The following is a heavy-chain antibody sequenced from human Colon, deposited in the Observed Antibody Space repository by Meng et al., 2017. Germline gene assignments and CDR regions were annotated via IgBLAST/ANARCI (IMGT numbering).Heavy chain of an antibody. V-gene: IGHV1-8*01. CDR2: MNPNSGNT. CDR1: EYTFTSYD. D-gene: IGHD1-26*01. Sequence: QGQLVEAGAEVKKPGASVKVPCKASEYTFTSYDINWVRQATGQGLEWMGWMNPNSGNTGYAQKFQGRVTMTRNTAISTAYMELSRLRSEDTAVYYCARVEVGITSGDYWGQGTLVTVSS. J-gene: IGHJ4*02. CDR3: ARVEVGITSGDY.